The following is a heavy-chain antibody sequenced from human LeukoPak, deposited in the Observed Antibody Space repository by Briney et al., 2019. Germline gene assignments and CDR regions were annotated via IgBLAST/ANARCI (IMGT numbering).Heavy chain of an antibody. J-gene: IGHJ4*02. D-gene: IGHD6-19*01. CDR2: IYYSGST. CDR3: ARGKTAVAGVLDC. Sequence: SETLSLTCTVSGGSISSYYWSWIRQAPGKGLEWIGYIYYSGSTDYNPSLKSRVTISVDTSKNQFSLKLSSVTAADTAVYYCARGKTAVAGVLDCWGQGTLVTVSS. V-gene: IGHV4-59*01. CDR1: GGSISSYY.